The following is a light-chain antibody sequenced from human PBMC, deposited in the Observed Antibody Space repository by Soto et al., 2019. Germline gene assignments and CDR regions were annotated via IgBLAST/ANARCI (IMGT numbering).Light chain of an antibody. J-gene: IGLJ2*01. V-gene: IGLV2-8*01. CDR3: SSNAGSNTFVV. CDR1: SSDVGGYNY. Sequence: QSALTQPPSASGSPGQSVTISCTGTSSDVGGYNYVSWYQQHTGKAPKVMIYEVSKRPSGVPDRFSGSKSGNTASLTVSGLQAEDEADYYCSSNAGSNTFVVFGGGTQLTVL. CDR2: EVS.